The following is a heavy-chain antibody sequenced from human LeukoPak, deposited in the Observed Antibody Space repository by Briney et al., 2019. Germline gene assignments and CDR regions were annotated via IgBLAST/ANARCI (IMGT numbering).Heavy chain of an antibody. Sequence: GGSLRLSCAASGFTFSSYGMSWVRQAPGKGLEWVSAIGGRDGSTYYADSVKGRFTISRDNSKNTLYVQMNSLRAEDTAVYYCARSSYSSSSSVWGQGTMVTVSS. D-gene: IGHD6-6*01. CDR2: IGGRDGST. V-gene: IGHV3-23*01. J-gene: IGHJ3*01. CDR1: GFTFSSYG. CDR3: ARSSYSSSSSV.